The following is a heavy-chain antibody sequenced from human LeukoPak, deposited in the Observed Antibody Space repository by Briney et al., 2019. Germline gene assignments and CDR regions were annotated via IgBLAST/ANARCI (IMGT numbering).Heavy chain of an antibody. CDR1: GFTFSSYW. CDR3: ARAPSEIGGYYPEYFRH. Sequence: PGGSLRLSCAASGFTFSSYWMHWVRQAPGKGLVWVSRIKSDGKTNYADSVKGRFTISRDNAKNTVSLQMNSLRAEDTGVYYCARAPSEIGGYYPEYFRHWGLGTLVSVSS. V-gene: IGHV3-74*01. CDR2: IKSDGKT. D-gene: IGHD3-22*01. J-gene: IGHJ1*01.